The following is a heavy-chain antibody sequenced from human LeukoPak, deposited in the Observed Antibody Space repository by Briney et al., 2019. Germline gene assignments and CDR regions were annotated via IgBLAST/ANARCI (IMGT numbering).Heavy chain of an antibody. V-gene: IGHV1-2*06. CDR1: GYTFTGYY. D-gene: IGHD7-27*01. Sequence: GGSLRLSCAASGYTFTGYYMHWVRQAPGQGLEWMGRINPNRGGPNYAQKLQGRVTMTRDTSISTAYMEPSRLRSDDTAVYYCARDPTLGLMLFDIWGQGTMVTVSS. J-gene: IGHJ3*02. CDR2: INPNRGGP. CDR3: ARDPTLGLMLFDI.